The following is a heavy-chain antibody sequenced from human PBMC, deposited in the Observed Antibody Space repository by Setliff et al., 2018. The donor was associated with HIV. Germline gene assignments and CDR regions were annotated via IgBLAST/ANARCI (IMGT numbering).Heavy chain of an antibody. V-gene: IGHV5-51*01. CDR2: IYPGDSET. D-gene: IGHD3-10*01. CDR3: ARVSRNLYGHLDGFDI. CDR1: GYSFTDYW. J-gene: IGHJ3*02. Sequence: PGESLTISCRASGYSFTDYWIGWVRQMPGKGLECMGIIYPGDSETKYSPSFQGQVTISVDKSFNTAYLQWSSLRASDTTMYYCARVSRNLYGHLDGFDIWGHGTMVTV.